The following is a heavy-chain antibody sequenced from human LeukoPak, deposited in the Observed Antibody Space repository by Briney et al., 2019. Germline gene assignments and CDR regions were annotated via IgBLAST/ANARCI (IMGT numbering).Heavy chain of an antibody. Sequence: ASVKVSCKASGGTFSSYAISWVRQALGEGLERMGGIIPIFGTANYAQKFQGRVTITADESTSTAYMELSSLRSEDTAVYYCASSSGYYLVPRYYFDYWGQGTLVTVSS. CDR2: IIPIFGTA. CDR1: GGTFSSYA. CDR3: ASSSGYYLVPRYYFDY. V-gene: IGHV1-69*13. D-gene: IGHD3-22*01. J-gene: IGHJ4*02.